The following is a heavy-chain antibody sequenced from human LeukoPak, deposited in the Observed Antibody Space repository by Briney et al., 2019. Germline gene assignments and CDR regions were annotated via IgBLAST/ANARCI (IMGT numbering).Heavy chain of an antibody. CDR3: AKGLINDWSALEY. Sequence: GGSLRLSCAASGFTFSSYVMSWVRQAPGKGLEWLSVITGSGGSTYYADSVKGRFTISRDNSKNTLYLQMNSLRAEDTAVYYCAKGLINDWSALEYWGQGTLVTVSS. CDR1: GFTFSSYV. CDR2: ITGSGGST. D-gene: IGHD3-9*01. V-gene: IGHV3-23*01. J-gene: IGHJ4*02.